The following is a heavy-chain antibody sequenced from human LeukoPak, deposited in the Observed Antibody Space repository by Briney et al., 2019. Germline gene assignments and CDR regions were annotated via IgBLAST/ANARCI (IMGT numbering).Heavy chain of an antibody. J-gene: IGHJ4*02. CDR3: AGCSGYYGGCDY. CDR1: GGTFSSYA. Sequence: ASVKVSCKASGGTFSSYAISWVRQAPGQGLEWMGGIIPIFGTANYAQKSQGRVTITADKSTSTAYMELSSLRSEDTAVYYCAGCSGYYGGCDYWGQGTLVTVSS. D-gene: IGHD3-22*01. V-gene: IGHV1-69*06. CDR2: IIPIFGTA.